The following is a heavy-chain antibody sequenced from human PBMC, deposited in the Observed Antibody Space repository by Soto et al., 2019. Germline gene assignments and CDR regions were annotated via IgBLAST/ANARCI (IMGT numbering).Heavy chain of an antibody. Sequence: QLPLQESGPGLVKPSETLSLTYTVSGGSIINNNFYWGWIRQPPGKGLEWIGCIFYSGSTYYNPSLKSRVTISVDTSKNQFSLKLTSVMSADTAVYYCARLPAAPGFYFDYWGQGTLVTVSS. V-gene: IGHV4-39*01. D-gene: IGHD6-13*01. J-gene: IGHJ4*02. CDR1: GGSIINNNFY. CDR3: ARLPAAPGFYFDY. CDR2: IFYSGST.